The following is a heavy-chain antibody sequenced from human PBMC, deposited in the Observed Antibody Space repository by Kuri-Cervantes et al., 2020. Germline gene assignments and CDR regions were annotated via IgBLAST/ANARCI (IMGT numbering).Heavy chain of an antibody. CDR2: INHSGST. CDR3: ARARSIAVAVDF. V-gene: IGHV4-34*01. D-gene: IGHD6-19*01. J-gene: IGHJ4*02. CDR1: GGSFSGYF. Sequence: SETLSLTCAVYGGSFSGYFWSWIRQPPGKGLDWIGDINHSGSTNYNPSLKSRVTISVDTSKNQFSLKLTSVTATDTAVYYCARARSIAVAVDFWGQGTLVTVSS.